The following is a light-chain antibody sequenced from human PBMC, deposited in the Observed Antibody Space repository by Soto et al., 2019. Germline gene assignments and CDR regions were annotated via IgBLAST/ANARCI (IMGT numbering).Light chain of an antibody. CDR3: KSYTTTSTYV. J-gene: IGLJ1*01. CDR2: DVS. CDR1: SSDVGAYNY. Sequence: QSVLTQPASVSGSPGQSIAISCTGTSSDVGAYNYVSWYQQPPGKAPKLMIYDVSNRPSGVSDRFSGSKSGNTASLTTSGLQTEDEADYYCKSYTTTSTYVFGTGTKVT. V-gene: IGLV2-14*01.